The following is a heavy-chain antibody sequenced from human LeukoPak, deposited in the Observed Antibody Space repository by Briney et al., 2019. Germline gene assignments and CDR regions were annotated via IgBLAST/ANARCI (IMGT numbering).Heavy chain of an antibody. J-gene: IGHJ5*02. CDR3: ARLPDFRFCSGGSCYFDP. D-gene: IGHD2-15*01. CDR2: ISYSGST. Sequence: SETLSLTCSVSSDSISPYYWNWIRQPPGKGLEWIGYISYSGSTDYNPPLKSRVTISLDTSRDQFSLNLTSVTAADTAVYYCARLPDFRFCSGGSCYFDPWGQGTLVTVSS. V-gene: IGHV4-59*08. CDR1: SDSISPYY.